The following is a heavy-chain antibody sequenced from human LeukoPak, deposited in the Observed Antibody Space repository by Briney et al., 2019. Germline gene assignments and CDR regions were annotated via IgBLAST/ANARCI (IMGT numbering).Heavy chain of an antibody. D-gene: IGHD3-10*01. V-gene: IGHV3-48*01. CDR2: ISSSSSTI. J-gene: IGHJ6*02. CDR1: GFTFSSYS. CDR3: ATNYYGSGRDV. Sequence: GGSLRLSCAASGFTFSSYSMSWVRQAPGKGLEWVSYISSSSSTIYYADSVKGRFTISRDNAKNSLYLQMNSLGAEDTAVYYCATNYYGSGRDVWGQGTTVTVSS.